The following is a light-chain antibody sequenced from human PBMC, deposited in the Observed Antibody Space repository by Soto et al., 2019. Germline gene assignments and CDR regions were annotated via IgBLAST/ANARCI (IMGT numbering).Light chain of an antibody. CDR3: QQYNHWPPLT. J-gene: IGKJ4*01. CDR1: QSVGRN. CDR2: GAS. V-gene: IGKV3-15*01. Sequence: EIVMTQSPATLSVSPGERATLSCRASQSVGRNLAWYQQKPGQAPRLLIYGASTRATGIPARFSDSVSGTEFTLPISSLQSEDFAIYSSQQYNHWPPLTFGGGTKVAIK.